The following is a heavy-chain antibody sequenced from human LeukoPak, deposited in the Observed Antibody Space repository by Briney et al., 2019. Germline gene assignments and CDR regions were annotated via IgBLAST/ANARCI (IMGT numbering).Heavy chain of an antibody. CDR1: GGSISSYY. CDR2: IYYSGST. J-gene: IGHJ6*02. D-gene: IGHD3-10*01. CDR3: ASGDVTYYYGSESPYYGMDV. V-gene: IGHV4-59*08. Sequence: PSETLSLTCTVSGGSISSYYWSWIRQPPGKGLEWIGYIYYSGSTNYNPSLKSRVTISVDTSKNQFSLKLSSVTAADTAVYYCASGDVTYYYGSESPYYGMDVWGQGTTVTVSS.